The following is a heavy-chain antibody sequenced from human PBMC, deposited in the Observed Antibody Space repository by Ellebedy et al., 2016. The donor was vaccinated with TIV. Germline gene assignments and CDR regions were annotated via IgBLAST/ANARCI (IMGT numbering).Heavy chain of an antibody. D-gene: IGHD3-10*01. CDR2: FHYSGTT. Sequence: SETLSLTXTVSDGSIRSYHWSWIRQSPGKGLEWIGYFHYSGTTNYNPSLKSRLSISVDTSKNQFSLNLSSVTAADTGVYYCARTSTMVRGALDYWGQGTLVTASS. V-gene: IGHV4-59*01. CDR3: ARTSTMVRGALDY. J-gene: IGHJ4*02. CDR1: DGSIRSYH.